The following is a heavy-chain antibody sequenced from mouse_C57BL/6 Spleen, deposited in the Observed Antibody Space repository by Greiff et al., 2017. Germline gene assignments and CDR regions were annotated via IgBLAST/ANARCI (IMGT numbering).Heavy chain of an antibody. J-gene: IGHJ4*01. CDR2: IYPGEGDT. CDR1: GYAFSSSW. CDR3: ARGQSSHLYYAMDD. V-gene: IGHV1-82*01. Sequence: VQLQQSGPELVKPGASVKFSCKASGYAFSSSWMNWVKQRPGKGLEWIGRIYPGEGDTNYNGKFKGKATLTADKSSSTAYMQLSSLTSEDSAVYVCARGQSSHLYYAMDDWGQGTSVTVSS. D-gene: IGHD1-1*01.